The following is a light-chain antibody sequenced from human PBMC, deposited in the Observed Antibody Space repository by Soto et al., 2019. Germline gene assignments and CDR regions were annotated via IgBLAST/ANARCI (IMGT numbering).Light chain of an antibody. CDR1: QSVITY. V-gene: IGKV3-20*01. CDR2: GAS. CDR3: QQYGSTPLT. Sequence: ESVLTQSPGTLSLSPGERATLSCRASQSVITYLAWYQQKPGQAPRLLIYGASGRATGIPDRFSGSGSGTDFTLTLSRLEPEDVAVYYCQQYGSTPLTFGGGTKVEIK. J-gene: IGKJ4*01.